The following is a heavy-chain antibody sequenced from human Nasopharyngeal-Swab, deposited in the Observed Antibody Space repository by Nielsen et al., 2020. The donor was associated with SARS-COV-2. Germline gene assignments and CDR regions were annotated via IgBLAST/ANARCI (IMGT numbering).Heavy chain of an antibody. CDR2: VTGSGSTT. CDR1: GFTFDSYA. Sequence: GESLKISCAASGFTFDSYAMTWVRQAPGKGLEWVSSVTGSGSTTKYADSVKGRFTISRDNSNKKVYLQMHSLRVEDSAVYYCAKDRYCSGGACYFNGFDSWGQGTLVTVSS. D-gene: IGHD2-15*01. J-gene: IGHJ4*02. V-gene: IGHV3-23*01. CDR3: AKDRYCSGGACYFNGFDS.